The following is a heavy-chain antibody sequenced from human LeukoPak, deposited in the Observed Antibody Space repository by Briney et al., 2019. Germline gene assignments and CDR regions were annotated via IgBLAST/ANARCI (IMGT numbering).Heavy chain of an antibody. CDR1: GGSISSSSYY. Sequence: SETLSLTCTVSGGSISSSSYYWGWIRQPPGKGLEWIGSIYHSGSTYYNPSLKSRVTISVDTSKNQFSLKLSSVTAADTAVYYCASIGGSSLEYYFDYWGQGTLVTVSS. V-gene: IGHV4-39*01. CDR3: ASIGGSSLEYYFDY. D-gene: IGHD1-26*01. CDR2: IYHSGST. J-gene: IGHJ4*02.